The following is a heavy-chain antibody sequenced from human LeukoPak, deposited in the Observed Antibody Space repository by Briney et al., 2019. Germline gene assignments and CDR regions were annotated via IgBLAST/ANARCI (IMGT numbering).Heavy chain of an antibody. J-gene: IGHJ6*03. V-gene: IGHV3-11*04. CDR1: GFTFSDYY. CDR2: ISSSGSTI. CDR3: ARDKAEYCGGDCYPYYYYYMDV. D-gene: IGHD2-21*02. Sequence: GSLRLSCAASGFTFSDYYMSWIRQAPGKGLEWVSYISSSGSTIYYADSVKGRFTISRDNAKNSLYLQMNSLRAEDTAEYYCARDKAEYCGGDCYPYYYYYMDVWGKGTTVTVSS.